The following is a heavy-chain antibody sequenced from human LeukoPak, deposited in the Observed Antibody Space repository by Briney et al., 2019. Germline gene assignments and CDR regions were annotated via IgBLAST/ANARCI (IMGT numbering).Heavy chain of an antibody. CDR2: ISAYSGNT. CDR3: ARGADTGSYGSLVYFDY. D-gene: IGHD3-16*01. Sequence: ASVKVSCKASGYTFTSYGISWVRQAPGQGLEGMGLISAYSGNTNFAQKLQGRVTMTTDTSTSTAYMELRSLRSDDTAVYFCARGADTGSYGSLVYFDYWGQGTLVTVSS. CDR1: GYTFTSYG. J-gene: IGHJ4*02. V-gene: IGHV1-18*01.